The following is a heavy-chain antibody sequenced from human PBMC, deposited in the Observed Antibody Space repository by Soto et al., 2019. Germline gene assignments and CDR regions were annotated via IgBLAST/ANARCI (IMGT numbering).Heavy chain of an antibody. Sequence: PGGSLRLSCAASGFTVSSNYMSWVRQAPGKGLEWVSVIYSGGSTYYADSVKGRFTISRDNSKNTLYLQMNSLRAEDTAVYYCARAPTTVTGFDYWGQGALVTVSS. CDR2: IYSGGST. V-gene: IGHV3-53*01. J-gene: IGHJ4*02. D-gene: IGHD4-17*01. CDR1: GFTVSSNY. CDR3: ARAPTTVTGFDY.